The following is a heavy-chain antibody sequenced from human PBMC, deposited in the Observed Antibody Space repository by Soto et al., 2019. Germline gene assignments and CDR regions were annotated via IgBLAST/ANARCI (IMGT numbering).Heavy chain of an antibody. CDR3: AGITMIVVGAYAMDV. CDR2: FDPEDAEI. J-gene: IGHJ6*02. CDR1: GYTLTELS. D-gene: IGHD3-22*01. Sequence: ASVKVSCKVSGYTLTELSMHWVRQAPGKGLEWMGGFDPEDAEIIYAQKFQGRVTMTEDTSTDTAYMELSSLRSEDTAVYYCAGITMIVVGAYAMDVWGQGTTVTVSS. V-gene: IGHV1-24*01.